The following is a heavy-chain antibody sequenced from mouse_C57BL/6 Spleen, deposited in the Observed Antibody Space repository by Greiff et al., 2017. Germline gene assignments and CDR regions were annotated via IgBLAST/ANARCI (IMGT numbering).Heavy chain of an antibody. V-gene: IGHV5-9-1*02. J-gene: IGHJ2*01. Sequence: EVQGVESGEGLVKPGGSLKLSCAASGFTFSSYAMSWVRQTPEKRLEWVAYISSGGDYIYYADTVKGRFTISRDNARNTLYLQMSSLKSEDTAMYYCTREDYGSSWEYWGQGTTLTVSS. CDR2: ISSGGDYI. CDR3: TREDYGSSWEY. D-gene: IGHD1-1*01. CDR1: GFTFSSYA.